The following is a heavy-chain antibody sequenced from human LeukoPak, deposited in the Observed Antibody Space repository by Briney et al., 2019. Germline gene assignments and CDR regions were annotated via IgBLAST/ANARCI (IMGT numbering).Heavy chain of an antibody. Sequence: PPETLSLTCKVSGGSISSSRFFWGWVRQPPGKGLEWIGTVHYSGSTYYNPSLKSRVTIVVDTSKNQFSLNLSSVTAADSAVYYCARIVSAALSGGFDFWGQGTLVTVSS. V-gene: IGHV4-39*01. CDR1: GGSISSSRFF. CDR2: VHYSGST. CDR3: ARIVSAALSGGFDF. J-gene: IGHJ4*02. D-gene: IGHD2-2*01.